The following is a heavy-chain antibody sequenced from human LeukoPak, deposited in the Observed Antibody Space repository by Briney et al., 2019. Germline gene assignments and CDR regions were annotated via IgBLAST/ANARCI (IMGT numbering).Heavy chain of an antibody. CDR1: GGSFSGYY. D-gene: IGHD3-16*02. CDR3: ARSLKYYDYVWGSYRSYYFDY. V-gene: IGHV4-34*01. CDR2: INHSGGP. J-gene: IGHJ4*02. Sequence: PSETLSLTCAVSGGSFSGYYWSWIRQPPGKGLEWIGEINHSGGPRYIPSLESRVTISLDTSKRQFSLKLSSVTAADTAVYYCARSLKYYDYVWGSYRSYYFDYWGQGTLVTVSS.